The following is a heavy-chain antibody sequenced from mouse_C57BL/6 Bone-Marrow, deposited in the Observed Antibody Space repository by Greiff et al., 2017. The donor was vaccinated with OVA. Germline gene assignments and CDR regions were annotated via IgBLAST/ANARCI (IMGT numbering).Heavy chain of an antibody. V-gene: IGHV14-4*01. CDR3: TTRRYDDYDRDY. CDR2: IDPENGDT. Sequence: VQLQQSGAELVRPGASVKLSCTASGFNIKDDYMHWVKQRPEQGLEWIGWIDPENGDTEYASKFQGKATITADTSSNTAYLQLSSLTSEDTAVYCCTTRRYDDYDRDYWGQGTTLTVSS. D-gene: IGHD2-4*01. J-gene: IGHJ2*01. CDR1: GFNIKDDY.